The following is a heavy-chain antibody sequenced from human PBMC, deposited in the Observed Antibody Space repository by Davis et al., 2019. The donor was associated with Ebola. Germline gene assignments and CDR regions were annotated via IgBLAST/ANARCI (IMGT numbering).Heavy chain of an antibody. CDR3: ARGITMIVVASYYFDY. V-gene: IGHV3-48*03. CDR1: GFTFSSYW. D-gene: IGHD3-22*01. Sequence: GESLKISCAASGFTFSSYWMHWVRQAPGKGLEWVSYISSSGSTIYYADSVKGRFTISRDNAKNSLYLQMNSLRAEDTAVYYCARGITMIVVASYYFDYWGQGTLVTVSS. J-gene: IGHJ4*02. CDR2: ISSSGSTI.